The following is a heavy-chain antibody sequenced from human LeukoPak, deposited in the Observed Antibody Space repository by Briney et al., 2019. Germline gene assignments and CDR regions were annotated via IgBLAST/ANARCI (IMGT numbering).Heavy chain of an antibody. Sequence: PSGTLSLTCAAYGGSFSGYYWSWIRQPPGKGLEWIGEINHSGSTNYNPSLKSRVTISVDTSKNQFSLKLSSVTAADTAVYYCAATLDIVVVVAAITDAFDIWGQGTMVTVSS. J-gene: IGHJ3*02. CDR3: AATLDIVVVVAAITDAFDI. D-gene: IGHD2-15*01. CDR1: GGSFSGYY. V-gene: IGHV4-34*01. CDR2: INHSGST.